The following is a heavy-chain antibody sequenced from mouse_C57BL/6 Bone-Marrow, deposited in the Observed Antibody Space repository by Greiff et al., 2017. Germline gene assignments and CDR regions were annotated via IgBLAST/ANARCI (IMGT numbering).Heavy chain of an antibody. CDR1: GFTFSDYY. V-gene: IGHV5-16*01. Sequence: DVMLVESEGGLVQPGSSMKLSCTASGFTFSDYYMAWVRQVPEKGLEWVANINYDGSSTYYLDSLKSRFIISRDNAKNILYLQMGSLKSEDTATYYCARLGRGHYWGQGTTLTVSS. D-gene: IGHD4-1*01. CDR2: INYDGSST. J-gene: IGHJ2*01. CDR3: ARLGRGHY.